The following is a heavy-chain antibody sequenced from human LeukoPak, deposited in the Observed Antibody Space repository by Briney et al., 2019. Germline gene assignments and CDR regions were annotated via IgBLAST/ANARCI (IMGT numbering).Heavy chain of an antibody. CDR1: GYTFTSYG. V-gene: IGHV1-18*01. CDR2: ISAYNGNT. J-gene: IGHJ5*02. Sequence: ASVKVSFKASGYTFTSYGISWVRQAPGQGLEWMGWISAYNGNTNYAQKLQGRVTMTTDTSTSTAYMELRSLRSDDTAVYYCARDKDIVVVPAANGWFDPWGQGTLVTVSS. CDR3: ARDKDIVVVPAANGWFDP. D-gene: IGHD2-2*01.